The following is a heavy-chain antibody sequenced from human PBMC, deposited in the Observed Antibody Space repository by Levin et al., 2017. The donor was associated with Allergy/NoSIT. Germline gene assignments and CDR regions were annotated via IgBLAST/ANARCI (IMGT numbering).Heavy chain of an antibody. Sequence: LSLTCAASGFTFSSYAMSWVRQAPGKGLEWVSAIIGSGGSTYYADSVKGRFTISRDNSKNTLYLQMNSLRAEDTAVYYCAKGEGAAAGTGIDYWGQGTLVTVSS. CDR1: GFTFSSYA. CDR3: AKGEGAAAGTGIDY. J-gene: IGHJ4*02. V-gene: IGHV3-23*01. CDR2: IIGSGGST. D-gene: IGHD6-13*01.